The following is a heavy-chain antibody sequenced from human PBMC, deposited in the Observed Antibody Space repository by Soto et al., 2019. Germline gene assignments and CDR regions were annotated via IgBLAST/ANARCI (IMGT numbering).Heavy chain of an antibody. CDR3: ARARQAAATVGGDY. J-gene: IGHJ4*02. CDR2: ISYDGSNK. V-gene: IGHV3-30-3*01. Sequence: QVQLVESGGGVVQPGRSLRLSCAASGFTFSSYAMHWVRQAPGKGLEWVAVISYDGSNKYYADSVKGRFTISRDNSKNWMYVQMTSLSAGGKAVYSCARARQAAATVGGDYWGQGTLFTVSS. D-gene: IGHD6-25*01. CDR1: GFTFSSYA.